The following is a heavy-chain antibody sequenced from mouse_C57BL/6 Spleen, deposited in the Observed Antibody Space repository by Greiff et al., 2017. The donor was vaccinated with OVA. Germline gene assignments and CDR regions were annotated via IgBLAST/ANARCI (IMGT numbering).Heavy chain of an antibody. CDR2: FYPGSGSI. Sequence: VKLMESGAELVKPGASVKLSCKASGYTFTEYTIHWVKQRSGQGLEWIGWFYPGSGSIKYNEKFKAKATLTADKSSSTVYMELSRLTSEDSAVYFCERHEDEDGSLDYWGQGTTLTVSS. CDR1: GYTFTEYT. V-gene: IGHV1-62-2*01. D-gene: IGHD1-1*01. CDR3: ERHEDEDGSLDY. J-gene: IGHJ2*01.